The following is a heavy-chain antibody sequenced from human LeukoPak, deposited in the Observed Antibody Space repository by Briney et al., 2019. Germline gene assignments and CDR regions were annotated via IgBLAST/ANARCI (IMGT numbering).Heavy chain of an antibody. J-gene: IGHJ5*02. D-gene: IGHD6-13*01. CDR1: GYSFTNYW. V-gene: IGHV5-51*01. CDR3: ACRDLSSTWSYP. Sequence: GESLKISWKGVGYSFTNYWIGWVRQMPGKGMEGMGVIYPGDSRVRYNPSFQGQVTISVDKSVSTAYLQWISLKASDTAMYYCACRDLSSTWSYPWGQGTLVTVSS. CDR2: IYPGDSRV.